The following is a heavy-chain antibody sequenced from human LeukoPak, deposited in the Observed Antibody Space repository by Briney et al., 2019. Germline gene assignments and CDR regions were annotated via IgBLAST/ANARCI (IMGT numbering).Heavy chain of an antibody. CDR3: ASGYSYGPPGVSDY. CDR2: IYYSGST. J-gene: IGHJ4*02. Sequence: PSETLSLTCTVSGGSISSYYWSWIRQPPGEGLEWIGCIYYSGSTNYNPSLKSRVTISVDTSKNQFSLKLSSVTAADTAVYYCASGYSYGPPGVSDYWGQGTPVTVSS. V-gene: IGHV4-59*01. D-gene: IGHD5-18*01. CDR1: GGSISSYY.